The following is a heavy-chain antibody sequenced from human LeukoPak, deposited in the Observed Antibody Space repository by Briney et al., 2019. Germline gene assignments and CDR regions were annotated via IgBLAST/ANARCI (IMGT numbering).Heavy chain of an antibody. CDR2: IYYSGST. CDR3: ARHWNLLYYFDY. V-gene: IGHV4-39*01. D-gene: IGHD1-1*01. J-gene: IGHJ4*01. Sequence: SETLSLTCTVSGGSISSSSYYWGWIRQPPGKGLEWIGSIYYSGSTYYNPSLKSRVTISVDTSKNQFSLKLSSVTAADTAVYYCARHWNLLYYFDYWGHGTLVTVSS. CDR1: GGSISSSSYY.